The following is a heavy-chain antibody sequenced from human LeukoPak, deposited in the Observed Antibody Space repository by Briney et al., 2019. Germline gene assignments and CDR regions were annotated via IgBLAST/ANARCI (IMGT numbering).Heavy chain of an antibody. J-gene: IGHJ4*02. CDR3: ARDTGITMVRGDIY. Sequence: GASVKVSCKASGYTFTSYGISWVRQAPGQGLEWMGWISAYNGNTNYAQKLQGRVTMTTDTSTSTAYMELRSLRSDDTAVYYCARDTGITMVRGDIYWGQGTLVTVSS. CDR1: GYTFTSYG. D-gene: IGHD3-10*01. V-gene: IGHV1-18*01. CDR2: ISAYNGNT.